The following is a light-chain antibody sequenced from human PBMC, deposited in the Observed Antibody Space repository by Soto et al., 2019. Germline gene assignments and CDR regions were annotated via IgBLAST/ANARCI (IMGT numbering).Light chain of an antibody. CDR3: QQYNNWLYT. Sequence: EIVMTQSPATLSVSPGERATLSCRASQSVSSNLAWYQQKPGQAPRLLIYGASTRATGIPARFSGSGSGTEFTLTISSLQSEDFAVYYCQQYNNWLYTFGQGTKLEIE. J-gene: IGKJ2*01. CDR2: GAS. CDR1: QSVSSN. V-gene: IGKV3-15*01.